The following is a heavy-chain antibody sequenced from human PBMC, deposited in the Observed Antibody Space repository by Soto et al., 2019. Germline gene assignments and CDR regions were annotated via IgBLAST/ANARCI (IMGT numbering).Heavy chain of an antibody. D-gene: IGHD3-3*02. CDR1: GGTFSTSA. V-gene: IGHV1-69*12. CDR2: IMPIFRTA. Sequence: VQVVQSGAEVKKPGSSVKVSCKTSGGTFSTSAISWVRQAPGQGLEWMGGIMPIFRTADYAQKFQGRVTITADESASTAYLELSSLRSEDTAVYYCARDKDRAQLGGNYYCIMDVWGQGTTVTVTS. CDR3: ARDKDRAQLGGNYYCIMDV. J-gene: IGHJ6*02.